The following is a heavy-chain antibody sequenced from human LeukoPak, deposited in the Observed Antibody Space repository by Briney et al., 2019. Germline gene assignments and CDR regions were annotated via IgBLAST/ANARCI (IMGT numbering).Heavy chain of an antibody. CDR1: GYTFTNYW. CDR2: IYPGDSDT. Sequence: GESLKISCKASGYTFTNYWIAWVRQMPGKGLEWMGMIYPGDSDTRYSPSFQGHVTISADKSITTAYLQWSSLKASDTAIYYWARHIRLTTRYFDYWGQGTVVTISS. J-gene: IGHJ4*02. V-gene: IGHV5-51*01. CDR3: ARHIRLTTRYFDY. D-gene: IGHD4/OR15-4a*01.